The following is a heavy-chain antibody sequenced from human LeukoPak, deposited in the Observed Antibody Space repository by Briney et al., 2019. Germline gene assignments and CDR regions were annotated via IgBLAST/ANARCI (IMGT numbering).Heavy chain of an antibody. D-gene: IGHD2-15*01. V-gene: IGHV3-21*01. CDR3: AAVVVAATPDY. Sequence: GGSLRLSCAASGFTFSSYWMNWVRQAPGKGLEWVSSISSSSSYIYYADSVKGRFTISRDNAKNSLYLQMNSLRAEDTAVYYCAAVVVAATPDYWGQGTLVTVSS. CDR2: ISSSSSYI. J-gene: IGHJ4*02. CDR1: GFTFSSYW.